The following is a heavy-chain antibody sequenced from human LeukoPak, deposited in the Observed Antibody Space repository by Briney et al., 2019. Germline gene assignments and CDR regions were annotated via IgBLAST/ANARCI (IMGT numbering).Heavy chain of an antibody. V-gene: IGHV3-48*03. J-gene: IGHJ6*03. D-gene: IGHD4-23*01. CDR2: ISSSGSTI. CDR3: AKEYRRWLYYYYYMDV. CDR1: GFTFSSYE. Sequence: GGSLRLSCAASGFTFSSYEMNWVRQAPGKGLEWVSYISSSGSTIYYADSVKGRFTISRDNAKNSLYLQMNSLRAEDTAVYYCAKEYRRWLYYYYYMDVWGKGTTVTVSS.